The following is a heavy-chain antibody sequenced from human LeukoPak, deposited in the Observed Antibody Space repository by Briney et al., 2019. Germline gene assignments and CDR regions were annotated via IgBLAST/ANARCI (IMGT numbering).Heavy chain of an antibody. CDR1: GGSFSGYY. D-gene: IGHD2-2*01. CDR3: ARVRTRLYCSSTSCRYWYFDL. Sequence: SETLSLTCAVYGGSFSGYYWSWIRQPPGKGLEWIGEINHSGSTNYNPSLKSRVTISVDTSKNQFSLKLSSVTAADTAVYSCARVRTRLYCSSTSCRYWYFDLWGRGTLVTVSS. CDR2: INHSGST. V-gene: IGHV4-34*01. J-gene: IGHJ2*01.